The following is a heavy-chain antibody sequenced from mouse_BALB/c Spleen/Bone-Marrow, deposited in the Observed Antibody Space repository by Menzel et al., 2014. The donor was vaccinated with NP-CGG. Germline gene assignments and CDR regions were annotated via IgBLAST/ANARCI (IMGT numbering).Heavy chain of an antibody. V-gene: IGHV2-9*02. CDR3: AREGAYYRYIDY. CDR1: GFSLTTYG. CDR2: IWAGGTT. Sequence: QVQLQQSGPGLVAPSQSLSITCTVSGFSLTTYGIHWVRQPPGKGLEWLGVIWAGGTTIYNSTLMSRLSIGKDTSKSQVFLKMNSLQTDDTAIYYCAREGAYYRYIDYWGQGTTPTVSS. D-gene: IGHD2-14*01. J-gene: IGHJ2*01.